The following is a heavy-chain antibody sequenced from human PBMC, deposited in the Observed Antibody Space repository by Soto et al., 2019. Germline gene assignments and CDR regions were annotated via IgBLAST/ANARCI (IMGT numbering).Heavy chain of an antibody. CDR2: ISGSGGST. CDR1: GFTFSSYA. Sequence: GGSLRLSCAASGFTFSSYAMSWVRQAPGKGLEWVSAISGSGGSTYYADSVKGRFTISRDNSKNTLYLQMNSLRAEDTAVYYCAKVNIAAAENLYYYYGMDGWGQGTTVTVSS. V-gene: IGHV3-23*01. J-gene: IGHJ6*02. D-gene: IGHD6-13*01. CDR3: AKVNIAAAENLYYYYGMDG.